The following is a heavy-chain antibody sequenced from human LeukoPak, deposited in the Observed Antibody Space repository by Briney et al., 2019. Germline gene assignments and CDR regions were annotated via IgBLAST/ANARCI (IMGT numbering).Heavy chain of an antibody. CDR1: GVSVSSGSYY. V-gene: IGHV4-61*01. Sequence: PSETLSLTCTVSGVSVSSGSYYWSWIRQPPGKGLEWIGYVYYSGSTNYNPSLKSRVTVSVDTSKNQFSLKLSSVTAADTAVYYCARVPSGVRGIIIDYWGQGTLVTVSS. D-gene: IGHD3-10*01. CDR3: ARVPSGVRGIIIDY. CDR2: VYYSGST. J-gene: IGHJ4*02.